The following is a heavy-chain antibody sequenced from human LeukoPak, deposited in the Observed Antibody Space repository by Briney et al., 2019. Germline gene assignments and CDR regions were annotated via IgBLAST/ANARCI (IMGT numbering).Heavy chain of an antibody. CDR1: GFTFSSYE. CDR3: ARTTEEYYGSGKFRKYYSYYYYMDV. Sequence: GGSLRLSCAASGFTFSSYEMNWVRQAPGKGLEWVSYISSSGSTIYYADSVKGRFTISRDNAKNSLYLQMNSLRAEDTAVYYCARTTEEYYGSGKFRKYYSYYYYMDVWGKGTTVTVSS. D-gene: IGHD3-10*01. J-gene: IGHJ6*03. CDR2: ISSSGSTI. V-gene: IGHV3-48*03.